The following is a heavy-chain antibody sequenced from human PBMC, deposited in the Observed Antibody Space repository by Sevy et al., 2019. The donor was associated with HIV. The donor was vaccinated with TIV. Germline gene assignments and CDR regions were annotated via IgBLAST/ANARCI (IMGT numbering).Heavy chain of an antibody. Sequence: ASVKVSCKASGYTFTSYDINWVRQATGQGLEWMGWMNPNSGNTGYAQKFQGRVTMTRNTSIGTAYMELSSLRSEDTAVDYCARGSCSGGSCYRYYYGMDVWGQGTTVTVSS. CDR2: MNPNSGNT. CDR1: GYTFTSYD. V-gene: IGHV1-8*01. D-gene: IGHD2-15*01. CDR3: ARGSCSGGSCYRYYYGMDV. J-gene: IGHJ6*02.